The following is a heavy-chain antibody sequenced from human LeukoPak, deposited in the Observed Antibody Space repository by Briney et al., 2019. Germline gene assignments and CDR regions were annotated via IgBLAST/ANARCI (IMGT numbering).Heavy chain of an antibody. V-gene: IGHV4-34*01. Sequence: PSETLSLTCAVYGGSFSGYYWSWIRQPPGKGLEWIGEINHSGSANYNPSLKSRVTISVDTSKNQFSLKLSSVTAADTAVYYCAKSEYSSSLPFDYWGQGTLVTVSS. J-gene: IGHJ4*02. D-gene: IGHD6-6*01. CDR1: GGSFSGYY. CDR2: INHSGSA. CDR3: AKSEYSSSLPFDY.